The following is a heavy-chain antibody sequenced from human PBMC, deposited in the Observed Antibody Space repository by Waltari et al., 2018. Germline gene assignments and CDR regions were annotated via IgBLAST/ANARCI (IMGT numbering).Heavy chain of an antibody. V-gene: IGHV3-74*01. CDR2: INTDGSST. CDR3: ARDSGNYSDLDY. Sequence: EVQLVESGGSLVQPGGSLRLSCAASGFTFTGYWLHWVRQAPGKGRVWVSRINTDGSSTTYADSVKGRFTISRDNAKKTVHLQMNSLRAEDTAVYYCARDSGNYSDLDYWGQGTLVTVSS. J-gene: IGHJ4*02. CDR1: GFTFTGYW. D-gene: IGHD1-26*01.